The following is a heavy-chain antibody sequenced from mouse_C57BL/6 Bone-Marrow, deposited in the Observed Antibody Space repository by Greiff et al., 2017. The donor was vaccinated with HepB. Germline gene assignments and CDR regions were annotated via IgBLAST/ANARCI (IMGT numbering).Heavy chain of an antibody. Sequence: QVQLQQPGAELVKPGASVKMSCKASGYTFTSYWITWVKQRPGQGLEWIGDIYPGSGSTNYNEKFKSKATLTVDTSSSTAYMQLSSLTSEDSAVYYCARGDSPNAWFAYWGQGTLVTVSA. CDR3: ARGDSPNAWFAY. J-gene: IGHJ3*01. V-gene: IGHV1-55*01. CDR2: IYPGSGST. CDR1: GYTFTSYW.